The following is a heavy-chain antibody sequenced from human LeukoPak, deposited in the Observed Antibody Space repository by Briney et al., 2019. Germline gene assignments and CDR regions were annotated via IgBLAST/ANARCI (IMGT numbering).Heavy chain of an antibody. V-gene: IGHV3-23*01. CDR3: AKDSGGNPLYYFDY. D-gene: IGHD4-23*01. CDR2: ISGSGGST. Sequence: GGSLRLSCAASGFTFSSYAMGWVRQAPGKGLEWVSAISGSGGSTYYADSVKGRFTISRDNSKNTLYLQMNSLRAEDTAVYYCAKDSGGNPLYYFDYWGQGTLVTVSS. J-gene: IGHJ4*02. CDR1: GFTFSSYA.